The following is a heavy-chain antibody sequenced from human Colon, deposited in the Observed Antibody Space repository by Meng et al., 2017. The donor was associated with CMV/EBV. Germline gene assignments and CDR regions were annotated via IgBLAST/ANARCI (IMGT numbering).Heavy chain of an antibody. CDR2: INRYANLI. CDR1: GFTLSNYW. V-gene: IGHV3-74*01. D-gene: IGHD3-10*01. CDR3: ARDFGGGDDY. J-gene: IGHJ4*02. Sequence: LSCAVSGFTLSNYWVHWVRQAPGKGVEWVSRINRYANLIDYAGSVRGRFTVSRDSARDTVYLQMHSLRFEDTAVYHCARDFGGGDDYWGQGTLVTVSS.